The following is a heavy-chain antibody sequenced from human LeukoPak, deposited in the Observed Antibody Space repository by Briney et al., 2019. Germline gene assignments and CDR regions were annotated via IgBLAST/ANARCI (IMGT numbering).Heavy chain of an antibody. Sequence: SETLSLTCTVSGGSITSHHWNWIRQPPGKGLEWIGYIYTSGGTNYNPSFKSRVTISVDTSKSQLSLKLSSVTAADTAVYYCARRATGSGPFQHWGQGTLVTVSS. CDR2: IYTSGGT. CDR1: GGSITSHH. D-gene: IGHD3-10*01. CDR3: ARRATGSGPFQH. J-gene: IGHJ1*01. V-gene: IGHV4-4*09.